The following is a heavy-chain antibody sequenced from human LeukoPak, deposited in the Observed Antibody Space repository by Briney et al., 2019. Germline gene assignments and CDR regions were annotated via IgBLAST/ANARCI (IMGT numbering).Heavy chain of an antibody. CDR3: ARGALNYYDSSGSDAFDI. D-gene: IGHD3-22*01. CDR2: IYHSGST. CDR1: GGSISSSNW. V-gene: IGHV4-4*02. Sequence: PSGTLSLTCAVSGGSISSSNWWRWVRQPPGKGLEWIGEIYHSGSTNYNPSLKSRVTISVDKSKNQFSLKLSSVTAADTAVYYCARGALNYYDSSGSDAFDIWGQGTMVTVSS. J-gene: IGHJ3*02.